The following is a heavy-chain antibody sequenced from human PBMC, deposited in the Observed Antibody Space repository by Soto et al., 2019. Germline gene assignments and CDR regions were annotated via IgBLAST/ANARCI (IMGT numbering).Heavy chain of an antibody. Sequence: QVQLVQSGAEVKKPGSSVKVSCKASGGTFSSYAISWVRQAPGQGLEWMGGIIPIFGTANYAQKFQGRVTITADESTSTAYMELSSLRSEDTAVYYCARAEMSPTYGSGTPSWYFDLWGRGTLVTVSS. J-gene: IGHJ2*01. V-gene: IGHV1-69*01. CDR3: ARAEMSPTYGSGTPSWYFDL. D-gene: IGHD3-10*01. CDR1: GGTFSSYA. CDR2: IIPIFGTA.